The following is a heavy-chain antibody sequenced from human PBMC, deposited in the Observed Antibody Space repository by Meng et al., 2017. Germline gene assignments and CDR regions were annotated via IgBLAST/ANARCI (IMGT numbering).Heavy chain of an antibody. J-gene: IGHJ4*02. CDR2: IGTAGDT. V-gene: IGHV3-13*01. CDR3: ARAHGYGVYDY. D-gene: IGHD2-15*01. Sequence: EVQLVESGGGLVQPGGSLRLSCAASGFTFSSYDMHWVRQATGKGLEWVSAIGTAGDTYYPGSVKGRFTISRENAKNSLYLQMNSLRARDTAVYYCARAHGYGVYDYWGQGTLVTVSS. CDR1: GFTFSSYD.